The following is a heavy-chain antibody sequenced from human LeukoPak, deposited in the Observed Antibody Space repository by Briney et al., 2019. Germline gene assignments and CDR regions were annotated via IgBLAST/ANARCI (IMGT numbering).Heavy chain of an antibody. CDR3: ARGLSSPDYGDYVEQDY. Sequence: SVKVSCKASGGTFSRYAINWVRQAPGQGLEWMGRIIPILGITNYAQKFQGRVTITADKSTSTVYMELSSLRSEDTAVYYCARGLSSPDYGDYVEQDYWGQGTLVTVSS. J-gene: IGHJ4*02. CDR2: IIPILGIT. V-gene: IGHV1-69*04. D-gene: IGHD4-17*01. CDR1: GGTFSRYA.